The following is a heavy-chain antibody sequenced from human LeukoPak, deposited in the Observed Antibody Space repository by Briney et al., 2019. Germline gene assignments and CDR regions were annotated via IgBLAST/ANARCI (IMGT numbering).Heavy chain of an antibody. CDR3: ARDRLGPSFSVSHFDL. CDR2: INYNGAIT. J-gene: IGHJ4*02. Sequence: GGSLRLSCATSGVTFVDYGLSWVRRAPGKGLEWLCAINYNGAITDYADSVKGRFTISRDNAKNSLYLRMDSLRAEDTALYYCARDRLGPSFSVSHFDLWGQGTLVTVSS. CDR1: GVTFVDYG. V-gene: IGHV3-20*04. D-gene: IGHD3-3*02.